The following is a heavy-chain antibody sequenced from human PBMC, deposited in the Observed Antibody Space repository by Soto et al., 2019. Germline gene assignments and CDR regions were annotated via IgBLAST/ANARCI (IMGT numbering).Heavy chain of an antibody. V-gene: IGHV3-74*01. Sequence: EVQLVESGGGLVQPGGSLRLSCAASGFTFSSYWMHWVRQAPGKGLVWVSRINSDGSSTSYADSVKGRLTISRDNAKNTLYLQMNSLRAEDTAVYYCARGDCSSTSCYARYYYYYMDVWGKGTTVTVSS. J-gene: IGHJ6*03. CDR2: INSDGSST. D-gene: IGHD2-2*01. CDR1: GFTFSSYW. CDR3: ARGDCSSTSCYARYYYYYMDV.